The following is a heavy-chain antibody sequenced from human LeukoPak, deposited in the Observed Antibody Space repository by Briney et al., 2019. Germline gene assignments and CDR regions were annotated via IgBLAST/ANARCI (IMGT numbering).Heavy chain of an antibody. CDR2: IEPKSGGT. D-gene: IGHD1-26*01. J-gene: IGHJ3*02. V-gene: IGHV1-2*02. Sequence: ASVKVSCKASGYTLTGYYMHWVRQAPGHGLEWMGWIEPKSGGTKYAQKFKGRVTMTRDSSISTAYMELSSLRYDETAVYYCARLTDSGDFFDIWGQGTMVTVSS. CDR3: ARLTDSGDFFDI. CDR1: GYTLTGYY.